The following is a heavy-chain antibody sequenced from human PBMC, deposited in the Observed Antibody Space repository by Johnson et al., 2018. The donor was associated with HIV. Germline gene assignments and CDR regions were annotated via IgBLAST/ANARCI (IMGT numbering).Heavy chain of an antibody. CDR2: ISWNSGSI. V-gene: IGHV3-9*01. CDR3: AKVSSSSTGAHEPFDV. D-gene: IGHD6-6*01. J-gene: IGHJ3*01. Sequence: VQLVESGGGLVQPGRSLRLSCAASGFTFDDYAMHWVRQAPGKGLEWVSGISWNSGSIGYADSVKGRFTISRDNAKNSLYLQMNSLRVEDTALYYCAKVSSSSTGAHEPFDVWGQGTMVTVSS. CDR1: GFTFDDYA.